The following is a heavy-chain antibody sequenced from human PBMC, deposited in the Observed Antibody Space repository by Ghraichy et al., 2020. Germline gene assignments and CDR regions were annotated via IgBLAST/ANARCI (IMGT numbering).Heavy chain of an antibody. CDR1: GGSISSGGYY. V-gene: IGHV4-31*03. CDR2: FYNGVNT. D-gene: IGHD3-10*01. CDR3: AREMSGRSDWCDP. Sequence: SETLSLTCTVSGGSISSGGYYWSWIRQHPGKGLEWIGYFYNGVNTFYTPSLQSRVAISVDTSKNQFSLKVTSVTAADTAIYYCAREMSGRSDWCDPWGQGALVTVAT. J-gene: IGHJ5*02.